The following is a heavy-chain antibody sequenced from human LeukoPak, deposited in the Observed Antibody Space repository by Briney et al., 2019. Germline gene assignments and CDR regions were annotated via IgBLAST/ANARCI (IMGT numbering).Heavy chain of an antibody. D-gene: IGHD2-2*01. CDR3: ARGRPIVVVPAAAYFDY. CDR1: GYTFTGYY. Sequence: VASVKVSCKASGYTFTGYYMHWVRQAPGQGLEWMGWINPNSGGTNYAQKFQGRVTMTRDTSISTAYMELSRLRSDDTAVYYCARGRPIVVVPAAAYFDYWGQGTLVTVSS. J-gene: IGHJ4*02. CDR2: INPNSGGT. V-gene: IGHV1-2*02.